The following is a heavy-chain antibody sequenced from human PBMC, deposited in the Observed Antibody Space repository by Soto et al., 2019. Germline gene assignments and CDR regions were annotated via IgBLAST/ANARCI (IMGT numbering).Heavy chain of an antibody. CDR2: ISNDGSST. D-gene: IGHD3-22*01. V-gene: IGHV3-74*01. CDR1: GFTSSSYW. CDR3: ARDTYYYDSSDHFSADAFDI. J-gene: IGHJ3*02. Sequence: EVQLVESGGGLVQPGGSLRLSCAASGFTSSSYWIHWVRQAPGKGQVWVSRISNDGSSTNYADSVKGRFTISRDNAKNAGYLQMNSLRAEDTAVYYCARDTYYYDSSDHFSADAFDIWGQGTMVTVSS.